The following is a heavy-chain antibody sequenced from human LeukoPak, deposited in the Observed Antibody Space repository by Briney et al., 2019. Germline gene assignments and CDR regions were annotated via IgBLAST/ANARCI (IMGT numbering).Heavy chain of an antibody. CDR1: GGSFSGYY. CDR3: ARGRIIAARPLDY. V-gene: IGHV4-59*01. CDR2: IYYSGST. D-gene: IGHD6-6*01. J-gene: IGHJ4*02. Sequence: SETLSLTCAVYGGSFSGYYWSWIRQPPGKGLEWIGYIYYSGSTNYNPSLKSRVTISVDTSKNQFSLKLSSVTAADTAVYYCARGRIIAARPLDYWGQGTLVTVSS.